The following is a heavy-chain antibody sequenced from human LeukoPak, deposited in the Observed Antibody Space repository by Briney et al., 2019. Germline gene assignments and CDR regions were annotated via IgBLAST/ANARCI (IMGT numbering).Heavy chain of an antibody. CDR3: AKDASTSWRGVVFDI. CDR2: ITGSGSSP. Sequence: GGSLRLSCAASGFTFTTYALSWVRQAPGKGLEWVSSITGSGSSPYYADSVKGRFTISRDSSKNTLYLQMNSLRAEDTAVYYCAKDASTSWRGVVFDIWAKGTMVTVFS. CDR1: GFTFTTYA. J-gene: IGHJ3*02. D-gene: IGHD6-13*01. V-gene: IGHV3-23*01.